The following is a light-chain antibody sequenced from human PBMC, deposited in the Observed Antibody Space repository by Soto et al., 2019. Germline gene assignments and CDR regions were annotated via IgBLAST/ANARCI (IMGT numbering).Light chain of an antibody. V-gene: IGLV1-40*01. CDR1: SSNIGAGYD. Sequence: QSVLTQPPSVSGAPGQRVTISCTGSSSNIGAGYDVHWYQQLPGTAPKLLIYVNINRPSGVPDRCSGSKSGTSASLAITGLQAEDEADYYCQSYDRSLSGSLFGGGTKLTVL. CDR3: QSYDRSLSGSL. J-gene: IGLJ3*02. CDR2: VNI.